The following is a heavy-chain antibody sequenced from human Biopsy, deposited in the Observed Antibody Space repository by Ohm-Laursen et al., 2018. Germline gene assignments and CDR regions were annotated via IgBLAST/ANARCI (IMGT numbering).Heavy chain of an antibody. V-gene: IGHV4-59*07. CDR1: GGSISSDY. CDR3: ARATNSTGWPYYYFYGMDV. J-gene: IGHJ6*02. CDR2: IYYSGST. Sequence: SDILSLTCVVSGGSISSDYWSWIRQTPGKGLEWIGYIYYSGSTNYNPSLKSRVTISVDTSKNQFSLRLNSVTAADTAVYYCARATNSTGWPYYYFYGMDVWGQGTTVTVSS. D-gene: IGHD2/OR15-2a*01.